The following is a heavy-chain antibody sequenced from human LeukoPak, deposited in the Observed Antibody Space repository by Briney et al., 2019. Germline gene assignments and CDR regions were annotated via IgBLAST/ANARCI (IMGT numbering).Heavy chain of an antibody. V-gene: IGHV1-2*02. Sequence: XWVXXXXGQGLEWMGWINPNSGGTNYAQKFQGRVTMTRDTSISTAYMELSRLRSDDTAVYYCARGSPFDYWGQGTLVTVSS. D-gene: IGHD3-10*01. CDR3: ARGSPFDY. J-gene: IGHJ4*02. CDR2: INPNSGGT.